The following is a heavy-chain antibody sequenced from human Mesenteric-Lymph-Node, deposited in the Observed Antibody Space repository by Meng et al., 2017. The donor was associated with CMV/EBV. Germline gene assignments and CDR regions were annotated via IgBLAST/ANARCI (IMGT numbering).Heavy chain of an antibody. J-gene: IGHJ4*02. CDR2: ISGSGGST. D-gene: IGHD1-1*01. V-gene: IGHV3-23*01. CDR1: GFTFSTYA. CDR3: AKESDIVATGTTDY. Sequence: ASGFTFSTYAMSWVRQAPGKGLEWVSAISGSGGSTYYADSVKGRFTISRDNSKKTLYLQMNSLRADDTAVYYCAKESDIVATGTTDYWGQGTLVTVSS.